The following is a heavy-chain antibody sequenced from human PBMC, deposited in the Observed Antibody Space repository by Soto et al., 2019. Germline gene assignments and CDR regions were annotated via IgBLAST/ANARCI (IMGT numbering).Heavy chain of an antibody. V-gene: IGHV3-30-3*01. J-gene: IGHJ6*02. CDR1: GFTFSSYA. CDR2: ISYDGSNK. CDR3: ARDTGGDPAYYYGMDV. Sequence: AGGSLRLSCAASGFTFSSYAMHWVRQAPGKGLEWVAVISYDGSNKYYADSVKGRFTISRDNSKNTLYLQMNSLRAEDTAVYYCARDTGGDPAYYYGMDVWGQGTTVTVSS. D-gene: IGHD4-17*01.